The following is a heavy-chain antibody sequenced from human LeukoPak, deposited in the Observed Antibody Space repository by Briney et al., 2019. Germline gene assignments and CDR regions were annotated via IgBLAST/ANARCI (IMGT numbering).Heavy chain of an antibody. CDR3: ARLKLGAYFDL. D-gene: IGHD3-16*01. CDR1: GGSTSSDY. V-gene: IGHV4-59*08. Sequence: PSQTLSLTCTVSGGSTSSDYWSWIRQSPGKGLEWVGYVYNSGDTGKNPSLKSRVTILLDTSKNQCSLKLTSVSAADTAVYYCARLKLGAYFDLWGRGTLVTVSS. J-gene: IGHJ2*01. CDR2: VYNSGDT.